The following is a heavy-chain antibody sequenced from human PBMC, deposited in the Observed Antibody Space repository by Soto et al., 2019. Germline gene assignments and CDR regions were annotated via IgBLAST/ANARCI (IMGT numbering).Heavy chain of an antibody. V-gene: IGHV1-69*06. J-gene: IGHJ6*02. CDR3: ASWSNWNPRYYDGLDV. D-gene: IGHD1-20*01. CDR2: IIPLHNTS. Sequence: QVQLLQSGAEVNKPGSSVKVSCKVSGGAFNNYALNWVRHGPGQGLEWLGGIIPLHNTSNYSLKFLGRVTVTADISSTTVYMELNSLTSDDTATYYCASWSNWNPRYYDGLDVWGQGTTVTVSS. CDR1: GGAFNNYA.